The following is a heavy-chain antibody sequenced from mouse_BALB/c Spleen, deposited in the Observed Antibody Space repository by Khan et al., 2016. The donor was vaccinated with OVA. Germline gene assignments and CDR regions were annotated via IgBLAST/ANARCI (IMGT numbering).Heavy chain of an antibody. J-gene: IGHJ3*01. D-gene: IGHD2-10*01. CDR2: ILPGSGST. V-gene: IGHV1-9*01. CDR1: GYKFSNYW. CDR3: ARSYDGD. Sequence: QVQLQQSGTELMKPGASVKISCKASGYKFSNYWIEWVKQRPGHGLEWIGEILPGSGSTKYNDKFKGKATFTADTSSNTAYMQLNSLTSEDSTVYYCARSYDGDCAQGTLVTVSA.